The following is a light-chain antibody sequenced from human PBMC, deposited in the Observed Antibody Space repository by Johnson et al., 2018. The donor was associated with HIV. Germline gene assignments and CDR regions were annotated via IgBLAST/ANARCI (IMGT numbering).Light chain of an antibody. CDR2: DNN. V-gene: IGLV1-51*01. CDR1: SSNIGNNY. J-gene: IGLJ1*01. CDR3: GTWDTSLSARGV. Sequence: QSVLTQPPSVSAAPGQKVTISCSGSSSNIGNNYVSWYQQVPVAAPKLLIYDNNKRPSGIPDRFSGSTSGTSATLGITGLQTGDEADYYCGTWDTSLSARGVFGTGTKVTVL.